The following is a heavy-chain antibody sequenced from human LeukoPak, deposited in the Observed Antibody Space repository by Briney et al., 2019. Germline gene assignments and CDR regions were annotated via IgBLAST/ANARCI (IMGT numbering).Heavy chain of an antibody. V-gene: IGHV1-69*02. CDR2: IIPTLGIV. CDR3: ARIVDTALLGGDF. D-gene: IGHD5-18*01. CDR1: GGTFSSYT. Sequence: ASVKVSCKASGGTFSSYTISWVRQAPGQGFEWMGRIIPTLGIVSYAQNFQGRVTITADKSTLTYYMELNSLRSEDSAVYYCARIVDTALLGGDFWGQGTLVTVSS. J-gene: IGHJ4*02.